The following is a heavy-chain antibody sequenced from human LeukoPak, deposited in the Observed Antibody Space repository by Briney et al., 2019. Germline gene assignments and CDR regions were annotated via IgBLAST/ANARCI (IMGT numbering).Heavy chain of an antibody. D-gene: IGHD3-22*01. CDR3: ARNYYDSSGYWGYFQH. CDR2: IYHSGST. Sequence: SQTLSLTCTVSGGSISSGGYYWSWIRQHPGKGLEWIGYIYHSGSTYYNPSLKSRVTISVDTSKNQFSLKLSSVTAADTAVYYCARNYYDSSGYWGYFQHWGQGTLVTVSS. J-gene: IGHJ1*01. CDR1: GGSISSGGYY. V-gene: IGHV4-31*03.